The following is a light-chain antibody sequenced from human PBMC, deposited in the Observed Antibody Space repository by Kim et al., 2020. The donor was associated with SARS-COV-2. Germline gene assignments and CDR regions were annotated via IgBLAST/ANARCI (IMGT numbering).Light chain of an antibody. CDR2: KDT. CDR1: ALPKQY. Sequence: SYELTQPPSVSVSPGQTARITCSGDALPKQYASWYQQKSGQAPVLVIYKDTERPSGIPERFSGSTSGTTVTLTISGVQAEDEADYYCQSADISATYEVFGGGTQLTVL. V-gene: IGLV3-25*03. CDR3: QSADISATYEV. J-gene: IGLJ3*02.